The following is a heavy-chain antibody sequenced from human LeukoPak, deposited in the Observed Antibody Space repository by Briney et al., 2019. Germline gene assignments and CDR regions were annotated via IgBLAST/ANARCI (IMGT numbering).Heavy chain of an antibody. J-gene: IGHJ4*02. CDR2: IYYSGTT. CDR3: ARALLWFGELLV. D-gene: IGHD3-10*01. CDR1: GGSISSSSYY. Sequence: PSETLSLTCTVSGGSISSSSYYWGWIRQSPGKGLEWIGSIYYSGTTYYNPSLKSRVTISVDTSKNQFSLKLSSVTAADTAVYYCARALLWFGELLVWGQGTLVTVSS. V-gene: IGHV4-39*07.